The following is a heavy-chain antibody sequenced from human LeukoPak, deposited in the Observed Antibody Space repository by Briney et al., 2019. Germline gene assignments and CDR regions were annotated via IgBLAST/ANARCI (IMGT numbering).Heavy chain of an antibody. CDR1: GGSMSGHY. CDR3: ARDRLD. V-gene: IGHV4-59*11. Sequence: SETQSLTCTVSGGSMSGHYWSWIRQPPGKGLQWMGFVLYSGSTNCNPSLESRVTISIDTSKNQFSLKLRSVTDADTAVYYCARDRLDWGQGTLVTVSS. CDR2: VLYSGST. J-gene: IGHJ4*02.